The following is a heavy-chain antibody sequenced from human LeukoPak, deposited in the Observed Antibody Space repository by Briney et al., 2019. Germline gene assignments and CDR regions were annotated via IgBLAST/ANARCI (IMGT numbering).Heavy chain of an antibody. V-gene: IGHV3-21*01. CDR2: ISSSSTYI. CDR3: ARDQTSDY. CDR1: GFTFSSYR. Sequence: GGSLRLSCAASGFTFSSYRMNWVRQAPGKGLEWVSSISSSSTYIYYADSVKGRFTISRDNVKNLLYLQMNSLRAEDTAVYYCARDQTSDYWGQGTLVTVSS. J-gene: IGHJ4*02.